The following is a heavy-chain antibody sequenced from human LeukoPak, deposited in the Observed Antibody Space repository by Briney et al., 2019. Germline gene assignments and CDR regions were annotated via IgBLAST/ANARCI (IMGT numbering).Heavy chain of an antibody. V-gene: IGHV3-48*03. CDR1: GFTFSSYE. CDR3: ARDGLFCSGGSCHSTFDY. D-gene: IGHD2-15*01. CDR2: ISSSGSTI. J-gene: IGHJ4*02. Sequence: GGSLRLSCAAFGFTFSSYEMNWVRQAPGKGLEWVSYISSSGSTIYYADSVKGRFTISRDNAKNSLYLQMNSLRAEDTAVYYCARDGLFCSGGSCHSTFDYWGQGTLVTVSS.